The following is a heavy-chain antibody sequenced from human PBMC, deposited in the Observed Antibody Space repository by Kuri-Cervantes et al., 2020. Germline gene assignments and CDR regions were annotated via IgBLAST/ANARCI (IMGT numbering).Heavy chain of an antibody. Sequence: ASVKLACTASGYTFTSYGISRARQAPGQGLEWKGCMNPNRGNTGYAQKFQGRVTMTRNTSISTAYMVLSSLRSEDTAVYYCASGLIQLWIPDYWGQGTLVTVSS. J-gene: IGHJ4*02. D-gene: IGHD5-18*01. CDR3: ASGLIQLWIPDY. V-gene: IGHV1-8*02. CDR2: MNPNRGNT. CDR1: GYTFTSYG.